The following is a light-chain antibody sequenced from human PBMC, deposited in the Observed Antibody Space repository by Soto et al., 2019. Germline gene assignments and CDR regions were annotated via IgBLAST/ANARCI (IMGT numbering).Light chain of an antibody. V-gene: IGLV4-60*02. Sequence: QLVLTQSSSASASLGSSVKLTCTLSSGHSSYVIAWHQRQPGKAPRYLMKLERSGSYNKGSGVPDRFSVSSSGADRYLTISNLQFEDEADYYCETWDSNTRVFGGGTKLTVL. CDR2: LERSGSY. CDR1: SGHSSYV. J-gene: IGLJ3*02. CDR3: ETWDSNTRV.